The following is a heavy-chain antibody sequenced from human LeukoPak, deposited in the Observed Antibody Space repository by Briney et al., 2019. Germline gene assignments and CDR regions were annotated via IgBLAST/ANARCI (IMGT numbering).Heavy chain of an antibody. Sequence: GGSLRLSCAASGFTFSRYAIHWVRQAPGKGLEWVAVISYDGSNKYYADSVKGRFTISRDNTKNSLYLQMNSLRAEDTAVFYCARDQYDTWSRRGNFDSWGQGTLVIVSS. J-gene: IGHJ4*02. V-gene: IGHV3-30-3*01. CDR1: GFTFSRYA. D-gene: IGHD3-3*01. CDR2: ISYDGSNK. CDR3: ARDQYDTWSRRGNFDS.